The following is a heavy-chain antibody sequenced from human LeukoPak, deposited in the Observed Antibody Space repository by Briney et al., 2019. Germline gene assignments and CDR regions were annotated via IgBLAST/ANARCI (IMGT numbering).Heavy chain of an antibody. CDR1: GFSLTDYS. V-gene: IGHV3-21*01. CDR3: APRGAHGY. Sequence: GGSLRLSCAVSGFSLTDYSMNWIRQAPGKGLEWVSSIGTRSRHIYYAESVKGRFTISRDNATNSVYLQMNSLGVEDTGVYYCAPRGAHGYWGQGTLVTVSP. CDR2: IGTRSRHI. J-gene: IGHJ4*02. D-gene: IGHD4/OR15-4a*01.